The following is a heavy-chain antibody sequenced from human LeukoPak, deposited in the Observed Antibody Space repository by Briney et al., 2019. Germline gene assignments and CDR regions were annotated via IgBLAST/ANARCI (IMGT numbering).Heavy chain of an antibody. CDR1: GYSISSGYY. CDR3: AGGRGWYALY. V-gene: IGHV4-38-2*02. J-gene: IGHJ4*02. CDR2: IYYSGST. Sequence: SETLSLTCTVSGYSISSGYYWGWIRQPPGKGLEWIGSIYYSGSTYYNPSLKSRVTISVDTSKNQFSLKLSSVTAADTAVYYCAGGRGWYALYWGQGTLVTVSS. D-gene: IGHD6-19*01.